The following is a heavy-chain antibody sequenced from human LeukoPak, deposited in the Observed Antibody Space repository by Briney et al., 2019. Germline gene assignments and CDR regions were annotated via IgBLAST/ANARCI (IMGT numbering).Heavy chain of an antibody. CDR2: IYYRGTT. CDR1: GDSINSGDFY. CDR3: ARLRSNRGYGWDFFDY. D-gene: IGHD3-10*01. J-gene: IGHJ4*02. V-gene: IGHV4-30-4*01. Sequence: SQSLSLTCTVSGDSINSGDFYWAWLRKPPGKGLEGFGFIYYRGTTYYNPSLKTRLTISVDTSRKSCSLNLSSVTAADTTMYYCARLRSNRGYGWDFFDYWGQGTLVTVSS.